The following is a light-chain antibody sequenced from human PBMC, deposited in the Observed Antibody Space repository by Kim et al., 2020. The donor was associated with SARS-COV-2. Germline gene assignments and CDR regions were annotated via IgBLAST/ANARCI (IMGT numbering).Light chain of an antibody. CDR2: YDR. CDR3: EGRDISNDSVV. J-gene: IGLJ2*01. CDR1: SIGGKS. V-gene: IGLV3-21*04. Sequence: SSELTQTPSVSVAPGKTAMITCGGNSIGGKSVPWYQQKPGQAPASVMYYDRDRPSGIPERFSAANSGNTATLIISRVEAGDEPDYYCEGRDISNDSVVFG.